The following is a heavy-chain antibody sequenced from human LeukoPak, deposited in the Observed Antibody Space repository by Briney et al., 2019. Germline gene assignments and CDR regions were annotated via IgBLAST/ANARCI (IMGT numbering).Heavy chain of an antibody. D-gene: IGHD3-22*01. J-gene: IGHJ1*01. Sequence: SDTLSLTCTVSGGSISSSSYYWGWIPQPPGKGLEWIGSIYYSGSTYYNPSLKSRVTISVDTSKNQFSLKLSSVTAADTAVYYCARGYYDSSGYYYGYFQHWGQGTLVTVSS. CDR2: IYYSGST. V-gene: IGHV4-39*01. CDR1: GGSISSSSYY. CDR3: ARGYYDSSGYYYGYFQH.